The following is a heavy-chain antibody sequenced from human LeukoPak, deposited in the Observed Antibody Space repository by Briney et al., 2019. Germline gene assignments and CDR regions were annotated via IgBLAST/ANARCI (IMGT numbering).Heavy chain of an antibody. CDR3: ARPRSGYSSSSVFDY. CDR2: ITPIFGTA. J-gene: IGHJ4*02. V-gene: IGHV1-69*01. D-gene: IGHD6-6*01. CDR1: GGTFSSYA. Sequence: GASVKVSCKASGGTFSSYAISWVRQAPGQGLEWMGGITPIFGTANYAQKFQGRVTITADESTSTAYMELSSLRSEDTAVYYCARPRSGYSSSSVFDYWGQGTLVTVSS.